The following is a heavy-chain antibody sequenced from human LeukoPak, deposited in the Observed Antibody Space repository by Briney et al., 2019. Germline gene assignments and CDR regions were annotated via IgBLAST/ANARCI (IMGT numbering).Heavy chain of an antibody. CDR2: ILSSGNT. CDR3: GRHGGDSYGSLFFDN. D-gene: IGHD5-18*01. V-gene: IGHV4-39*01. J-gene: IGHJ4*02. CDR1: GDSISSNTHY. Sequence: PSETLSLTCDVSGDSISSNTHYWGWIRQPPGKGLEWIGSILSSGNTFYEPSLKSRVTISVDTSKNQFSLKMNFETAADTAVYYCGRHGGDSYGSLFFDNWGQGTLVTASS.